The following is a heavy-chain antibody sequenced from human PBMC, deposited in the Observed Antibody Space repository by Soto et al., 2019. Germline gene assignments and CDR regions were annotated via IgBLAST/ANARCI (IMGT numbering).Heavy chain of an antibody. CDR1: GFTFSSYE. CDR3: AREVGVVGRWFDP. Sequence: EVQLVESGGGLVQPGGSLRLSCAASGFTFSSYEMNWVRQAPGKGLEWVSYISSSGSTIYYADSVKGRFTISRDNAKNSLYLQMNSLRAEDTAVYYCAREVGVVGRWFDPWGQGTLVTVSS. J-gene: IGHJ5*02. V-gene: IGHV3-48*03. D-gene: IGHD1-26*01. CDR2: ISSSGSTI.